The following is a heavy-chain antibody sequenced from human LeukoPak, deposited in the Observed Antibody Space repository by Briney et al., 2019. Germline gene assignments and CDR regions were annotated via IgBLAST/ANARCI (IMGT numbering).Heavy chain of an antibody. CDR2: IYYSGST. V-gene: IGHV4-39*01. CDR1: GGSISSSSYY. J-gene: IGHJ6*02. D-gene: IGHD3-3*01. CDR3: ARQEWSYYYYGMDV. Sequence: SETLSLTCTVSGGSISSSSYYWGWIRQPPGKGLEGIGSIYYSGSTYYNPSLKSRVTISVDTSKNQFSLKLSSVTAADTAVYYCARQEWSYYYYGMDVWGQGTTVTVSS.